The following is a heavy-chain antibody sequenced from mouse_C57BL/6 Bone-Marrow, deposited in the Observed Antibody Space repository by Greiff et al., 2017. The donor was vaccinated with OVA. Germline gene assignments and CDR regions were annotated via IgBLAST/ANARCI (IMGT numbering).Heavy chain of an antibody. J-gene: IGHJ1*03. CDR1: GYTFTSYW. CDR3: ARIYYDGSYWYVDV. V-gene: IGHV1-59*01. CDR2: IDPSDSYT. D-gene: IGHD1-1*01. Sequence: QVHVKQPGAELVRPGTSVKLSCKASGYTFTSYWMHWVKQRPGQGLEWIGVIDPSDSYTNYNQKFKGKATLTVDTSSSTAYMQLSILTSEDSAVYYCARIYYDGSYWYVDVWGTGTTVTVSS.